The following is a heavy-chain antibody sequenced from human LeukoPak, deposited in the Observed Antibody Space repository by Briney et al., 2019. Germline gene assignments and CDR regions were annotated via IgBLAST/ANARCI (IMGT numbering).Heavy chain of an antibody. Sequence: SQTLSLTCAISGDSVSSNIAGWSWIRQSPSRGLEWLGRTYYRSKWYNDYAVSVKSRVTINPDTSKNQLSLQLNSVTPEDTAVYYCARGGGAIATWGQGTLVTVSS. D-gene: IGHD3-16*01. V-gene: IGHV6-1*01. J-gene: IGHJ5*02. CDR3: ARGGGAIAT. CDR2: TYYRSKWYN. CDR1: GDSVSSNIAG.